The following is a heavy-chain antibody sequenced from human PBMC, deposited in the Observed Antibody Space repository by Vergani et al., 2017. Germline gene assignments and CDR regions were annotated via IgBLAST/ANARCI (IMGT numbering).Heavy chain of an antibody. CDR2: INHSGST. CDR1: GGSFSGYY. J-gene: IGHJ6*02. Sequence: QVQLQQWGAGLLKPSETLSLTCAVYGGSFSGYYWSWIRQPPGKGLEWIGEINHSGSTNYNPSLKSRVTISVDTSKNQFSLKLSSVTAADTAVYYCARDRDYYYGMDVWGQGTTVTVSS. V-gene: IGHV4-34*01. CDR3: ARDRDYYYGMDV.